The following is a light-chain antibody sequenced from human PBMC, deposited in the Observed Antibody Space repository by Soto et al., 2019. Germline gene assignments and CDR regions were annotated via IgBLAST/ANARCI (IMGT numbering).Light chain of an antibody. CDR2: DAS. Sequence: EIGLPHSPAILSMSPGERATLSCRASQGVTTYFAWYQQKPGQAPRLLTYDASNRATGVPARFSGSGSGTDFTLTISSLEPEDFAVYYCQQRRYWPVTFGQGTKVEIK. CDR1: QGVTTY. V-gene: IGKV3-11*01. CDR3: QQRRYWPVT. J-gene: IGKJ1*01.